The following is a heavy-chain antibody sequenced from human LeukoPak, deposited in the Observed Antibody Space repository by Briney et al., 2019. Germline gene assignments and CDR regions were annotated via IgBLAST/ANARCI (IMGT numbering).Heavy chain of an antibody. CDR3: ARGGYFWSGEFDP. J-gene: IGHJ5*02. CDR1: GGSFSCYY. Sequence: SETLSLSCAVYGGSFSCYYWSWIRQPPGKGLEWIGEITHSGSTNYNPSLKSRVTISVDTSKNQFSLKLSSVTAADTAVYYCARGGYFWSGEFDPWGQGTLVSVSS. V-gene: IGHV4-34*01. CDR2: ITHSGST. D-gene: IGHD3-3*01.